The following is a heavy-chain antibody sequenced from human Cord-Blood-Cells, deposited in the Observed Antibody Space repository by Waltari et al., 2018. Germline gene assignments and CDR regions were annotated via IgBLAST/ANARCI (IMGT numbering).Heavy chain of an antibody. CDR2: IYHSGST. V-gene: IGHV4-38-2*02. CDR1: GYSISSGYY. D-gene: IGHD2-15*01. J-gene: IGHJ5*02. CDR3: ARAGIWDDNWFDP. Sequence: QVQLQESGPGLVKPSETLSLTCTVPGYSISSGYYWGWIRQPPGKGLEWIGSIYHSGSTYYTPSLKSRVTISVDTSKNQFSLKLSSVTAADTAVYYCARAGIWDDNWFDPWGQGTLVTVSS.